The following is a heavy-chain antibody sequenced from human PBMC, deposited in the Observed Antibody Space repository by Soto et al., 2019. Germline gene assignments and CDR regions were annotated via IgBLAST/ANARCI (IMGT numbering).Heavy chain of an antibody. V-gene: IGHV4-59*01. CDR1: GGSISSYY. CDR2: IYYSGST. J-gene: IGHJ4*02. D-gene: IGHD2-2*01. CDR3: ASEYCSSTSCRGPLSQFDY. Sequence: SETLSLTCTVSGGSISSYYWSWIRQPPGKGLEWIGYIYYSGSTNYNPSLKGRVTISVDTSKNQFSLKLSSVTAADTAVYYCASEYCSSTSCRGPLSQFDYWGQGTLVTVSS.